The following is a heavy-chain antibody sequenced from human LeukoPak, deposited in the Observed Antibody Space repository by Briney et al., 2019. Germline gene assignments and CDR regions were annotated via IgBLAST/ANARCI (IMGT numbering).Heavy chain of an antibody. CDR3: ARGDDYVWGSLSYFDF. J-gene: IGHJ4*02. CDR2: INVDHGDT. CDR1: GYSFTDCA. V-gene: IGHV1-3*01. D-gene: IGHD3-16*01. Sequence: GTSVKVSCKTSGYSFTDCAIHWVRQAPGQRLEWMGWINVDHGDTEYSQIFQGRVTMTRDISATTAYLELSSLRSEDTAVYYCARGDDYVWGSLSYFDFWGQGTLVSVSS.